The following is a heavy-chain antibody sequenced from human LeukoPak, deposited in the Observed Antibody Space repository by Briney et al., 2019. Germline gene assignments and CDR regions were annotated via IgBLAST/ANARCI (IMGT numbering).Heavy chain of an antibody. CDR1: GNSITSDF. CDR2: INYSGRS. J-gene: IGHJ4*02. CDR3: ARLDCLSDECYNY. V-gene: IGHV4-59*08. D-gene: IGHD2-21*01. Sequence: SETLSLTCIVSGNSITSDFWSWIRQSPGKGLEWIGYINYSGRSEYDPSLKSRVTISVDRSRKRVSLKMRSVAAADTAVYYCARLDCLSDECYNYWAVGALVTVSS.